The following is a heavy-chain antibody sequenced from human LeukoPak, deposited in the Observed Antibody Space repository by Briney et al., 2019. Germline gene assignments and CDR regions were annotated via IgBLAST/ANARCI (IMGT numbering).Heavy chain of an antibody. CDR3: ASNDILTGSSLHYFDY. CDR1: GGSFSGYY. V-gene: IGHV4-34*01. J-gene: IGHJ4*02. Sequence: SETLSLTCAVYGGSFSGYYWSWIRQPPGKGLEWIGEINHSGSTNYNPSLKSRVTISVDTSKNQFSLELSSVTAADTAVYYCASNDILTGSSLHYFDYWGQGTLVTVSS. CDR2: INHSGST. D-gene: IGHD3-9*01.